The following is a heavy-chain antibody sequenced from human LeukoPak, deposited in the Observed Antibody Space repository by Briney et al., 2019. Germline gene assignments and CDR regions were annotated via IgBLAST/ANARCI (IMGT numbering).Heavy chain of an antibody. CDR1: GFTFSSYA. Sequence: GRSLRLSCAASGFTFSSYAMHWVRQAPGKGLYWLAVISYDGDNKYYTDSVKGRFTISRDNSKNTVYLQMNSLRAEDTAVYHRARHGGAHWGQGTLVTVSS. J-gene: IGHJ4*02. CDR3: ARHGGAH. V-gene: IGHV3-30*10. D-gene: IGHD3-16*01. CDR2: ISYDGDNK.